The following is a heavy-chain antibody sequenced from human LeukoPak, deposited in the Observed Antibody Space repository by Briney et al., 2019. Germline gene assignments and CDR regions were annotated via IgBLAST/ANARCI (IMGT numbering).Heavy chain of an antibody. CDR2: IKQDGGET. D-gene: IGHD3-22*01. Sequence: GGSLRLSCAASGFTFSDYWMNWVRQAPGKGLEWVANIKQDGGETYYVDSVKGRFTISRDNAKNSLYLQMNSLRAEDTAVYYCARESLYDSSGPAGVWGQGTLVTVSS. CDR3: ARESLYDSSGPAGV. CDR1: GFTFSDYW. J-gene: IGHJ4*02. V-gene: IGHV3-7*01.